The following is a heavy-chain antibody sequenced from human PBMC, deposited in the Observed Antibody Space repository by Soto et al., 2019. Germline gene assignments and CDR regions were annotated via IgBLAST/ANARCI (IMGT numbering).Heavy chain of an antibody. CDR2: IIPILGIA. CDR1: GGTFSSYT. CDR3: AREPNCSSTSCYANWYFDL. D-gene: IGHD2-2*01. J-gene: IGHJ2*01. V-gene: IGHV1-69*08. Sequence: QVQLVQSGAEVKKPGSSVKVSCKASGGTFSSYTISWVRQAPGQGLEWMGRIIPILGIANYAQKFQGRVTITADKSTSIADIDLSSLRSEDTAVYYCAREPNCSSTSCYANWYFDLWGRGTLVTVSS.